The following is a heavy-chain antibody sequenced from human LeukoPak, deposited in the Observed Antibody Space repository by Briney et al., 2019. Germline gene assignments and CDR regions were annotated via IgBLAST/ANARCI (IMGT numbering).Heavy chain of an antibody. V-gene: IGHV3-7*01. CDR3: TKWSSSGSYYTE. D-gene: IGHD3-10*01. CDR2: IRQDGGEN. CDR1: GFTFSNYW. J-gene: IGHJ4*02. Sequence: GGSLRLSCAASGFTFSNYWMGWVRQAPGKGLEWVANIRQDGGENHYVDSVKGRFTISRDNARNSLYLQMNSLRAEDTAVYYCTKWSSSGSYYTERGQGTLVTVSS.